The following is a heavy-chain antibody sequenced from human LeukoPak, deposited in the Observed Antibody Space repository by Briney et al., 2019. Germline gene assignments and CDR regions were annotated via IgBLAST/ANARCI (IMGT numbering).Heavy chain of an antibody. Sequence: ASVKVSCKASGYTFTSYGISWVRQAPGQGLEWMGWISVYNGNTNYAQKLQGRVTMTTDTSTSTAYMELRSLRSDDTAVYYCARPNDLGMVTAILGYWGQGTLVTVSS. J-gene: IGHJ4*02. CDR2: ISVYNGNT. CDR1: GYTFTSYG. CDR3: ARPNDLGMVTAILGY. D-gene: IGHD2-21*02. V-gene: IGHV1-18*01.